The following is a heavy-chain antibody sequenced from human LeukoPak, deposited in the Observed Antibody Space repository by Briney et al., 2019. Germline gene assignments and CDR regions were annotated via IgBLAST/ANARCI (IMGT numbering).Heavy chain of an antibody. Sequence: PSETLSLTCAVSGYSISIAYYWGWIRQPPGKGLEWIGRIFRGGSTSHNPPLMSRLPMSMDTSKNPFSLQLTPVTAADTAVYYCARYDSRGSCSTQLEYWGQGILVTISS. D-gene: IGHD1-1*01. CDR3: ARYDSRGSCSTQLEY. CDR1: GYSISIAYY. CDR2: IFRGGST. V-gene: IGHV4-38-2*01. J-gene: IGHJ4*02.